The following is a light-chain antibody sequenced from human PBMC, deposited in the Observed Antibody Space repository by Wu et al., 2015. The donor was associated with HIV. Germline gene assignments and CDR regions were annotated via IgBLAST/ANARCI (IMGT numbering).Light chain of an antibody. CDR2: GAS. CDR1: QSVSSN. Sequence: EIVMTQSPATLSVSPGERATLSCRASQSVSSNLAWYQQKPGQAPRLLIYGASTRATGIPARFRGSGSGTEFTLTISSLQSEDFAVYYCQQYNKWPESFGQGTKLEIK. J-gene: IGKJ2*03. V-gene: IGKV3-15*01. CDR3: QQYNKWPES.